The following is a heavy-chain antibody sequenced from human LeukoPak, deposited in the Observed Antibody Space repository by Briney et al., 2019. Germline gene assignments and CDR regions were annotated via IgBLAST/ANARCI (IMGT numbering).Heavy chain of an antibody. J-gene: IGHJ4*02. CDR1: GFTFSSYW. CDR3: AKANCGGDCYSDY. V-gene: IGHV3-30*18. D-gene: IGHD2-21*02. CDR2: ISYDGSNK. Sequence: PGGSLRLSCAASGFTFSSYWMSWVRQAPGKGLEWVAVISYDGSNKYYADSVKGRFTISRDNSKNTLYLQMNSLRAEDTAVYYCAKANCGGDCYSDYWGQGTLVTVSS.